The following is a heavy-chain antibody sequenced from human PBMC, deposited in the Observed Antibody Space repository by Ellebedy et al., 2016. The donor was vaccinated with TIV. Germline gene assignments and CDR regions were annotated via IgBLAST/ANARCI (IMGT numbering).Heavy chain of an antibody. J-gene: IGHJ4*02. D-gene: IGHD3-10*01. CDR1: GFTFTSSA. CDR2: INPSGGST. Sequence: AASVKVSCKASGFTFTSSAMHWVRQAPGQGLEWMGIINPSGGSTSYAQKFQGRVTMTRDTSTSTVYMELSSLRSEDTAVYYCARDLTTEGWFGVVHSWGQGTLVTVSS. CDR3: ARDLTTEGWFGVVHS. V-gene: IGHV1-46*01.